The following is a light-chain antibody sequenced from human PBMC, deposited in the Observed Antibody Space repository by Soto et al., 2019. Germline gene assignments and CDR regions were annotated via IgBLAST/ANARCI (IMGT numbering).Light chain of an antibody. CDR1: QDIGDD. V-gene: IGKV1-6*01. CDR3: LQSRHYPFT. J-gene: IGKJ5*01. Sequence: AIQMTQSPSSPSASVGDRVTFTSRASQDIGDDLARYHQRAGEAPHLLRYDASKLRGGVASRLSGSGYGRDFTLPISGLQRGDFATYYCLQSRHYPFTFGQWVRGELK. CDR2: DAS.